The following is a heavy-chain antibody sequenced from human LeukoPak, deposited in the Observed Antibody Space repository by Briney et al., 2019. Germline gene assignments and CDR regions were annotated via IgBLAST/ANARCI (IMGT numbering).Heavy chain of an antibody. CDR2: ISGSGGTI. CDR3: AKRGLTVAELDY. D-gene: IGHD6-19*01. V-gene: IGHV3-23*01. CDR1: GFTFSRYA. J-gene: IGHJ4*02. Sequence: GGSLRLSCAASGFTFSRYAMSWVRQAPGKGLEWVSGISGSGGTIYYGDSVKGRVTISRENSKNTLYLQMNSLRAEDTAVYYCAKRGLTVAELDYWGQGTLVTVSS.